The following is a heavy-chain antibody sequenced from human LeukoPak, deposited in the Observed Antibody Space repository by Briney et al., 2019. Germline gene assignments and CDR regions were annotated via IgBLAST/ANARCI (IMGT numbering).Heavy chain of an antibody. J-gene: IGHJ4*02. CDR3: ARARYDYVWGSYRAAYDV. D-gene: IGHD3-16*02. CDR2: IYYSGST. V-gene: IGHV4-59*01. CDR1: GGSISNYY. Sequence: SETLSLTCTVSGGSISNYYWSWIRQPPGKGLEWIGYIYYSGSTNYNPSLKSRVTISVDTSKNQFSLKLSPVTAADTAVYYCARARYDYVWGSYRAAYDVWGQGTLVTVSP.